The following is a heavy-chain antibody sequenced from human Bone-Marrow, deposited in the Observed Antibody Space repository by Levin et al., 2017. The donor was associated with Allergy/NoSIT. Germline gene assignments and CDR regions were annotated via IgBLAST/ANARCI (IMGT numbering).Heavy chain of an antibody. Sequence: GGSLRLSCAASGFTFSSYAMSWVRQAPGKGLEWVSAISGSGGSTYYADSVKGRFTISRDNSKNTLYLQMNSLRAEDTAVYYCARPYSSSSIKLPGHYAFDIWGQGTMVTVSS. CDR2: ISGSGGST. V-gene: IGHV3-23*01. D-gene: IGHD6-6*01. J-gene: IGHJ3*02. CDR1: GFTFSSYA. CDR3: ARPYSSSSIKLPGHYAFDI.